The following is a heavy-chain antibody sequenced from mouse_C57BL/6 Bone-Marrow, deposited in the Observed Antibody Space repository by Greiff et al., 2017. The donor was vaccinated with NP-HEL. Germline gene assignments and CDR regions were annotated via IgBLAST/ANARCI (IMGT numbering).Heavy chain of an antibody. D-gene: IGHD2-4*01. CDR3: ARKRLRRDYYAMDY. CDR1: GFSLTSYA. Sequence: VMLVESGPGLVAPSQSLSITCTVSGFSLTSYAISWVRQPPGKGLEWLGVIWTGGGTNYNSALKSRLSISKDNSKSQVFLKMNSLQTDDTARYYCARKRLRRDYYAMDYWGQGTSVTVSS. V-gene: IGHV2-9-1*01. J-gene: IGHJ4*01. CDR2: IWTGGGT.